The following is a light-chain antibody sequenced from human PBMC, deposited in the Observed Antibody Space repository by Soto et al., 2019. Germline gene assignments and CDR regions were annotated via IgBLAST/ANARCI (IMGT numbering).Light chain of an antibody. Sequence: SDLTRVVSGSRFPRHALRIFSTSTNSDVGGYDYVSWYQQHPDKAPKLMIYEVTKRPSWVSNRFSGSKSGNTASLTISGLQPEDEADYYCSSQTSGSTRVFGSETKVTVL. CDR3: SSQTSGSTRV. CDR2: EVT. CDR1: NSDVGGYDY. V-gene: IGLV2-14*01. J-gene: IGLJ1*01.